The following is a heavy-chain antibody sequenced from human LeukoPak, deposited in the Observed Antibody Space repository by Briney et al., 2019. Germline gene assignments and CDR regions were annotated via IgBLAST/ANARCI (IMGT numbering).Heavy chain of an antibody. V-gene: IGHV3-7*01. Sequence: GGSLRLSCAASGFTFSSYWMSWVRQAPGKELEWVANIKQDGSEKNYVDSVKGRFTISRDNAKNSLDLQMNSLRAEDTAVYYCARAGGYASSWAYWGQGTLVTVSS. CDR3: ARAGGYASSWAY. CDR2: IKQDGSEK. CDR1: GFTFSSYW. J-gene: IGHJ4*02. D-gene: IGHD5-12*01.